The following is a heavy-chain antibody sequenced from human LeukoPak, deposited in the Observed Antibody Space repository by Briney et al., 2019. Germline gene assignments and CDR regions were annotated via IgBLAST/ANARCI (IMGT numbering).Heavy chain of an antibody. V-gene: IGHV3-30*04. CDR1: GFTFSSYA. Sequence: GSLRLSCAASGFTFSSYAMHWVRQAPGKGLEWVAVISYDGSNKYYADSVKGRFTISRDNSKNTLYLQMNSLRAEDTAVYYCASGRLRNLDYWGQGTLVTVSS. D-gene: IGHD5-12*01. CDR3: ASGRLRNLDY. J-gene: IGHJ4*02. CDR2: ISYDGSNK.